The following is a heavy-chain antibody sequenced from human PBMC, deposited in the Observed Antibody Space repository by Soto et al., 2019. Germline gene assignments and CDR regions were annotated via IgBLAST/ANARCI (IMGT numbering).Heavy chain of an antibody. Sequence: SVKVSCKASGGPFSSYAISWVRQAPGQGLEWMGGIIPIFGTANYAQKFQGRVTITADESTSTAYMELSSLRSEDTAVYYCARGGRDYYDSSGPSDWGQGTLVTVS. CDR1: GGPFSSYA. CDR3: ARGGRDYYDSSGPSD. CDR2: IIPIFGTA. V-gene: IGHV1-69*13. D-gene: IGHD3-22*01. J-gene: IGHJ4*02.